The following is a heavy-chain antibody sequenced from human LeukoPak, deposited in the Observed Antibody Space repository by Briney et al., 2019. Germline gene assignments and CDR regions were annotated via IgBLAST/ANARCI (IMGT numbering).Heavy chain of an antibody. J-gene: IGHJ4*02. CDR2: ISGYNGKT. V-gene: IGHV1-18*01. Sequence: ASVKVSCKTSGYTFTDYGVSWVRQAPGQGLEWVGWISGYNGKTNYASKLQDRVTMTTDTSTSTAYMELRSLTSGDTAVYYCARDGHLGYCINGVCYFDFWGQGTLVNVSP. CDR3: ARDGHLGYCINGVCYFDF. D-gene: IGHD2-8*01. CDR1: GYTFTDYG.